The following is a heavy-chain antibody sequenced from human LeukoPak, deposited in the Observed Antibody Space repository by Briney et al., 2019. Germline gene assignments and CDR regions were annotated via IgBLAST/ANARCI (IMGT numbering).Heavy chain of an antibody. CDR3: ARDWNYYDSSDVFDY. CDR2: IGTYNAKT. J-gene: IGHJ4*02. Sequence: ASVKVSCKDSGYSFTKYGISWVRQAPGQGLEWMGWIGTYNAKTHHAQKLQGRVTMTTDTSTSTAYMELRSLRSDDTAVYYCARDWNYYDSSDVFDYWGQGTLVTVSS. D-gene: IGHD3-22*01. CDR1: GYSFTKYG. V-gene: IGHV1-18*01.